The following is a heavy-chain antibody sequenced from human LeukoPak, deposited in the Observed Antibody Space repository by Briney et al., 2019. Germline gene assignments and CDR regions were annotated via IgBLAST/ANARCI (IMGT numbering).Heavy chain of an antibody. D-gene: IGHD2-15*01. CDR1: GFTFSSYA. V-gene: IGHV3-30*04. CDR2: ISYDGSNK. Sequence: GGSLRLSCAASGFTFSSYAMHWVRQAPGKGLEWVAVISYDGSNKYYADSVKGRFTISRDNSKNTLYLQMNSLRAEDTAVYYCARRFLGYCSGGTCYESAFDYWGQGTLVTVSS. CDR3: ARRFLGYCSGGTCYESAFDY. J-gene: IGHJ4*02.